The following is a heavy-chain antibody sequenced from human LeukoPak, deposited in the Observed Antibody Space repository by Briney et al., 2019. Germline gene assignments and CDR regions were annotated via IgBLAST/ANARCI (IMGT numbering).Heavy chain of an antibody. CDR1: GGSISSYY. Sequence: PSETLSLTFTVSGGSISSYYWSWIRQPPGKGLEWIGYIYYSGSTNYNPSLKSRVTISVDTSKNQFSLKLSSVTAADTAVYYCARDLYYFRWFDPWGQGTLVTVSS. CDR3: ARDLYYFRWFDP. D-gene: IGHD3-16*01. CDR2: IYYSGST. V-gene: IGHV4-59*12. J-gene: IGHJ5*02.